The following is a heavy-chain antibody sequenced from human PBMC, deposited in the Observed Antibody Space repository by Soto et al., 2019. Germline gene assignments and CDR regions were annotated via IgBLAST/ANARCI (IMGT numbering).Heavy chain of an antibody. J-gene: IGHJ5*02. CDR3: ARETYGDYVGYFDP. CDR1: GGSFSGYY. V-gene: IGHV4-34*01. D-gene: IGHD4-17*01. Sequence: SETLSLTCAVYGGSFSGYYWSWIRQPPGKGLEWIGEINHSGSTNYNPSLKSRVTMSLDTSKNQFSLKLSSVTAADTAVYYCARETYGDYVGYFDPWGQGTLVTVSS. CDR2: INHSGST.